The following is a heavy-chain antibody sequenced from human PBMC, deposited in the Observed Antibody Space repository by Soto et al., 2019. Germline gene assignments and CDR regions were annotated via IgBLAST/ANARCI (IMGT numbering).Heavy chain of an antibody. J-gene: IGHJ6*02. D-gene: IGHD4-4*01. Sequence: EVQLVESGGGLVKPGGSLRLSCAASGFTFSSYSMNWVRQAPGKGLEWVSSISSSSSYIYYADSVKGRFTISRDNAKNSLYLQMNSLRAEDTAVYYCVGNSIYYYHGMDVWGQGTTVTVSS. CDR1: GFTFSSYS. CDR2: ISSSSSYI. V-gene: IGHV3-21*01. CDR3: VGNSIYYYHGMDV.